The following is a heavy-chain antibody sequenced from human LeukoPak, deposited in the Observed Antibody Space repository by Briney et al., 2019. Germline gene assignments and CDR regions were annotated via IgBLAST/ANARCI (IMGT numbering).Heavy chain of an antibody. CDR2: IYSGDTT. CDR3: ARRGESASYGDYRFDY. J-gene: IGHJ4*02. V-gene: IGHV3-53*01. CDR1: GFTVSGNY. Sequence: GGSLRLSCTVSGFTVSGNYMSWVRQAPGKGLEWVSVIYSGDTTYYADSVKGRFTISRDNSKNTLFLQMNSLRAEDTAVYYCARRGESASYGDYRFDYWGQGTLVTVSS. D-gene: IGHD4-17*01.